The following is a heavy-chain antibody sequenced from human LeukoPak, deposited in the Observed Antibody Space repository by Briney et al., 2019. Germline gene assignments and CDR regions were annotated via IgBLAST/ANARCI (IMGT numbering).Heavy chain of an antibody. V-gene: IGHV3-23*01. J-gene: IGHJ4*02. D-gene: IGHD3-10*01. CDR1: GFTVSSNY. Sequence: GGSLRLSCAASGFTVSSNYMSCVRQAPGKGLEWVSAISGSGGSTYYADSVKGRFTISRDNSKNTLYLQMNSLRAEHTAVYYCAKDVGGTGYYGSGSYPHNWGQGTLVTVSS. CDR3: AKDVGGTGYYGSGSYPHN. CDR2: ISGSGGST.